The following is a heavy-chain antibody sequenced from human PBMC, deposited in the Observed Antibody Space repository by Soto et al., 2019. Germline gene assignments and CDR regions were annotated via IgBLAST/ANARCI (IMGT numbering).Heavy chain of an antibody. CDR1: GYTFTSYG. V-gene: IGHV1-18*01. CDR3: ARGKDFGVIIPRRTNWFDP. D-gene: IGHD3-3*01. CDR2: ISAYNGNT. J-gene: IGHJ5*02. Sequence: QVQLVQSGAEVKKPGASVKVSCKASGYTFTSYGISWVRQAPGQGLEWMGWISAYNGNTNDAQKLQGRVTMTTETSASTAYMELRSLRSDDTAVYYCARGKDFGVIIPRRTNWFDPWGQGTLVTVSS.